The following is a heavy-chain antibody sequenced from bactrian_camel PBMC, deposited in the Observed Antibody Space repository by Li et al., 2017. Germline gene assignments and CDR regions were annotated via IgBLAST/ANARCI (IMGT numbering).Heavy chain of an antibody. D-gene: IGHD4*01. Sequence: HVQLVESGGGSVQAGGSLKLSCAASGYRYASYCMGWFRQAPGKEREAVASMYTGGGTNYAGSVEGRFTVSRDSAKNTMYLEMNNLTPEDTAIYYCAADPPDYSAYGVDCGVHDEFAYWGQGTQVTVS. CDR2: SMYTGGGT. CDR3: AADPPDYSAYGVDCGVHDEFAY. CDR1: GYRYASYC. V-gene: IGHV3-3*01. J-gene: IGHJ4*01.